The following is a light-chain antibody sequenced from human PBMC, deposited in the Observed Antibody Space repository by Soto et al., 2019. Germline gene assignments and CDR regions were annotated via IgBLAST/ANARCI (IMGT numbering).Light chain of an antibody. V-gene: IGLV1-40*01. CDR3: QSYDSSLTVSYV. J-gene: IGLJ1*01. CDR1: SSYD. CDR2: GTT. Sequence: QSVLTQPPSVSGAPGQTVTISCTGSSSYDVHWYRQLPGTAPKLLIYGTTNRPSGVPDRFSGSKSGTSASPAITGLQAEDEADYYCQSYDSSLTVSYVFGTGTKVTVL.